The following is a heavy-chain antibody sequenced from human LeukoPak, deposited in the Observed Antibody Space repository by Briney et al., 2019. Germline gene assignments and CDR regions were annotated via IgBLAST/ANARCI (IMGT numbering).Heavy chain of an antibody. Sequence: GASVKVSCKASGYTFTGYYMHWARQAPGQGLEWMGWINPNSGGTNYAQKFQGRVTMTRDTSISTAYMELSRLRSDDTAVYYCARERGGPGENWNWFDPWGQGTLVTVSS. CDR2: INPNSGGT. V-gene: IGHV1-2*02. J-gene: IGHJ5*02. D-gene: IGHD1-1*01. CDR1: GYTFTGYY. CDR3: ARERGGPGENWNWFDP.